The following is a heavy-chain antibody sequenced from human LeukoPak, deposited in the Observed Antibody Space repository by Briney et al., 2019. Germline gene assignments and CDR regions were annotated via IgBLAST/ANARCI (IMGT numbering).Heavy chain of an antibody. D-gene: IGHD3-16*01. J-gene: IGHJ4*02. CDR1: GYSFSGGYF. CDR3: ARGLPVPEAIGALGFDY. V-gene: IGHV4-38-2*01. CDR2: FYHGGTT. Sequence: SETLSLTCGISGYSFSGGYFWGWVRQSPGKGLEWIGSFYHGGTTYYNPSLKTRVTMSVDMSKNQFSLRLTSVTAADTAVYYCARGLPVPEAIGALGFDYWGRGTLVAVSS.